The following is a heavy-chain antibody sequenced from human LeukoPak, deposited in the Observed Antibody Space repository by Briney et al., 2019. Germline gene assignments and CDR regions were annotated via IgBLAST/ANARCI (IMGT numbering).Heavy chain of an antibody. D-gene: IGHD1-26*01. CDR1: GGTFSSYA. Sequence: SVKVSCKACGGTFSSYAISWVRQAPGQGLEWMGGIIPIFGTANYAQKFQGRVTITTDESTSTAYMELSSLRSEDTAEYYCARSLSGSYYFDYWGQGTLVTVSS. V-gene: IGHV1-69*05. CDR3: ARSLSGSYYFDY. J-gene: IGHJ4*02. CDR2: IIPIFGTA.